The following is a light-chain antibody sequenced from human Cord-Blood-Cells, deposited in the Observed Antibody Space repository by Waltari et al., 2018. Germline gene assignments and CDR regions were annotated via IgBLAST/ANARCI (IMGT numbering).Light chain of an antibody. CDR1: SSDVGGYNY. V-gene: IGLV2-8*01. Sequence: QSALTQPPSASGSPGQSVTISCTGTSSDVGGYNYVSWYQQHPGKAPKLMIYEVSKRPSGVPDLFSASKSGNTASLTVSGLQAEDEADYYCSSYAGSNKNVFGTGTKVTVL. CDR2: EVS. CDR3: SSYAGSNKNV. J-gene: IGLJ1*01.